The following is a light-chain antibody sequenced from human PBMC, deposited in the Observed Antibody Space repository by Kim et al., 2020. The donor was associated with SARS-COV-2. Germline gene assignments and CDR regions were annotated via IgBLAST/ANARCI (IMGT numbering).Light chain of an antibody. CDR2: GTS. Sequence: LSPGERAIFSCRDSQSVASNHIAWFQQKPGQTPRLLIYGTSSRVTGIPDRFSASGSGTDFNLTISRLEPEDLAVYYCQQYDNSPYTFGQGTKLEI. CDR3: QQYDNSPYT. V-gene: IGKV3-20*01. J-gene: IGKJ2*01. CDR1: QSVASNH.